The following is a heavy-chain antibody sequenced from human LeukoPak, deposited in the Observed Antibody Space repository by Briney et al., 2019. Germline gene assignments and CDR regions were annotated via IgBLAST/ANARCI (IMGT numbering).Heavy chain of an antibody. J-gene: IGHJ4*02. D-gene: IGHD3-16*01. CDR1: GGSISSSNW. CDR2: IYHSGST. CDR3: ARFGRESYYFDY. Sequence: SETLSLTCAVSGGSISSSNWWSWVRQPPGKGLEWIGEIYHSGSTNYNPSLKSRVTISVDTSKNQFSLKLSSVTAADTAVYYCARFGRESYYFDYWGQGTLITVSS. V-gene: IGHV4-4*02.